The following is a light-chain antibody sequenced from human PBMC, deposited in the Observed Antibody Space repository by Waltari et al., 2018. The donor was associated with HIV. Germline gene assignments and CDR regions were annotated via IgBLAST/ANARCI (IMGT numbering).Light chain of an antibody. CDR1: QSIRSN. CDR2: AAS. V-gene: IGKV1-39*01. J-gene: IGKJ1*01. CDR3: EQSYNSPRT. Sequence: DIQMTQSPSSMSASVGDRVTITCRSSQSIRSNLNWYQQKPGKAPKLLIYAASSLQSGVPARFSGSGAGTDFTLTISSLQPEEFVTYHCEQSYNSPRTFGQGTKVEIK.